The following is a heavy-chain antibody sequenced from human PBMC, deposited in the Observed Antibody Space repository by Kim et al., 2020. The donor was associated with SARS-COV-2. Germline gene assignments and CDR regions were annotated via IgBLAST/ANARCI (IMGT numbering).Heavy chain of an antibody. V-gene: IGHV1-2*06. CDR3: ARDRGAWIQLWFEAYGMDV. J-gene: IGHJ6*02. D-gene: IGHD5-18*01. Sequence: ASVKVSCKASGYTFTGYYMHWVRQAPGQGLEWMGRINPNSGGTNYAQKFQGRVTMTRDTSISTAYMELSRLRSDDTAVYYCARDRGAWIQLWFEAYGMDVWGQGTTVTVSS. CDR2: INPNSGGT. CDR1: GYTFTGYY.